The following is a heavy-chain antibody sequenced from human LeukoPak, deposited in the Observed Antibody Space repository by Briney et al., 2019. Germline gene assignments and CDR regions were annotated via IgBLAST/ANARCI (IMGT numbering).Heavy chain of an antibody. D-gene: IGHD5-18*01. CDR1: GGSISSDYY. J-gene: IGHJ4*02. CDR3: ARGQKYRNGYTVTELGSGYFDY. V-gene: IGHV4-61*01. CDR2: IYYSGRT. Sequence: SETLSLTCTVSGGSISSDYYWSWIRQPPGKGLEWTGYIYYSGRTNYNPSLKSRVTISVDTSMNQFSLTLSSVTAADTAVYYCARGQKYRNGYTVTELGSGYFDYWGQGTLVTVSS.